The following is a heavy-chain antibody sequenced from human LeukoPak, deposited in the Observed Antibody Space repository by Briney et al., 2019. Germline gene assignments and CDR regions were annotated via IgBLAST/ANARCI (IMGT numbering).Heavy chain of an antibody. J-gene: IGHJ4*02. Sequence: ASXKVSCKASGYTFTGYYMHWVRQAPGQGLEWMGWINPNSGGTNYAQKFQGRGTMTSDTSISTAYMELSRLRSDDTAVYYCARGPVGATPSAPNFDYWGQGTLVTVSS. CDR1: GYTFTGYY. D-gene: IGHD1-26*01. V-gene: IGHV1-2*02. CDR2: INPNSGGT. CDR3: ARGPVGATPSAPNFDY.